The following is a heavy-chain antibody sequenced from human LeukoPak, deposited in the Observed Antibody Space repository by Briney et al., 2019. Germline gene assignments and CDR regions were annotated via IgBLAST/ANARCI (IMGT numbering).Heavy chain of an antibody. J-gene: IGHJ4*02. D-gene: IGHD2-2*01. CDR1: GFTFSSYA. CDR2: INWNGGST. V-gene: IGHV3-23*01. CDR3: AKAGPLYCSSTSCPTDWVDY. Sequence: PGGSLRLSCSASGFTFSSYAMNWVRQAPGKGLEWVSGINWNGGSTGYADSVKGRFTISRDNSKNTLYLQMNSLRAEDTAVYYCAKAGPLYCSSTSCPTDWVDYWGQGTLVTVSS.